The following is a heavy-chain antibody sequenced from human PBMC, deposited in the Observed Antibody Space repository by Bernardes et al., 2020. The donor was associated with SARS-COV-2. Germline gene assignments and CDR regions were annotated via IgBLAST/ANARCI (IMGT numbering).Heavy chain of an antibody. D-gene: IGHD2-8*02. CDR3: GRHWEFTTGHYHAMDV. V-gene: IGHV1-18*01. J-gene: IGHJ6*02. CDR1: GYIFNDFG. Sequence: ASVKVSCKASGYIFNDFGFSWVRQAPGQGLEWMGWINTYNGATYYPQRLQGRVTLTTDRSTSTAYMELRSLRSDDTAVYYCGRHWEFTTGHYHAMDVWGQGTTVTVSS. CDR2: INTYNGAT.